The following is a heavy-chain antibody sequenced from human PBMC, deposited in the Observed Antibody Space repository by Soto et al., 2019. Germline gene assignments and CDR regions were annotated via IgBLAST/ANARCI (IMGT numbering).Heavy chain of an antibody. CDR2: INPRSGRT. V-gene: IGHV1-46*03. CDR3: AMGTNLIDYYFDY. J-gene: IGHJ4*02. CDR1: GYTFTTYS. D-gene: IGHD3-16*02. Sequence: ASVKVSCKASGYTFTTYSMHWVRQAPGQGLEWMGVINPRSGRTSFAQKFQGRVTMTGDTSTSTVYMELSSLRSEDTAVYYCAMGTNLIDYYFDYWGQGTLVTVS.